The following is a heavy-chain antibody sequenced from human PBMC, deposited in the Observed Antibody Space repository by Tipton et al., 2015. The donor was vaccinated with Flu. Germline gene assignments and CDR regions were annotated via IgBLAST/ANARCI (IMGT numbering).Heavy chain of an antibody. Sequence: TLSLTCTVSDDSISSGRYYWGWIRQPPGKGLEWIANLYYSGSTYYNPSLKSRVTISMDASKSHFFLRLTSVTAADTAVYYCARDAGDCGGNPLAFDMWDLASMLAFSS. V-gene: IGHV4-39*07. D-gene: IGHD4-23*01. J-gene: IGHJ3*02. CDR2: LYYSGST. CDR3: ARDAGDCGGNPLAFDM. CDR1: DDSISSGRYY.